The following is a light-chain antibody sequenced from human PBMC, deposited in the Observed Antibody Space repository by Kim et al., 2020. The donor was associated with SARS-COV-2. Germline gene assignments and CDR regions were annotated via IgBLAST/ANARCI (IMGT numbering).Light chain of an antibody. V-gene: IGKV3-20*01. Sequence: SPGERATLSCRVSQSVSSSYLAWYQQKPGQAPRLLIYGASSRATGIPDRFSGSGSGTDFTLTISRLEPEDFAVYYCQQYGSSPMYSFGQGTKLEIK. J-gene: IGKJ2*03. CDR2: GAS. CDR1: QSVSSSY. CDR3: QQYGSSPMYS.